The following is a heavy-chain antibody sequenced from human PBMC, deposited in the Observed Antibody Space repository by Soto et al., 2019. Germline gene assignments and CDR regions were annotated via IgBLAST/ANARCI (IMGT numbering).Heavy chain of an antibody. J-gene: IGHJ4*02. D-gene: IGHD2-21*02. Sequence: QVQLVESGGGVVQPGRSLRLSCAASGFTFSSYAMHWVRQAPGKGLEWVAVISYDGSNKYYADSVKGRFTISRDNSKNTLYLQMNSLRAEDTAVYYCAKEPPYCGGDCYVLLDFWGQGTLVTVSS. CDR3: AKEPPYCGGDCYVLLDF. CDR1: GFTFSSYA. CDR2: ISYDGSNK. V-gene: IGHV3-30-3*01.